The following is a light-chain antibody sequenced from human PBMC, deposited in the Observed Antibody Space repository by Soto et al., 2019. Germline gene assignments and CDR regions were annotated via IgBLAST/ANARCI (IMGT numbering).Light chain of an antibody. V-gene: IGLV1-44*01. J-gene: IGLJ1*01. CDR3: AAWDDSLSGEV. Sequence: QSVLTQPPSASGTPGQRVTISCSGSSSNIGSNTVNWYQQLPGTAPKLLIYSNNQRPSGVPDRFSGSKSGTSASLAISGLRSEDEADYYCAAWDDSLSGEVFGTGTKV. CDR2: SNN. CDR1: SSNIGSNT.